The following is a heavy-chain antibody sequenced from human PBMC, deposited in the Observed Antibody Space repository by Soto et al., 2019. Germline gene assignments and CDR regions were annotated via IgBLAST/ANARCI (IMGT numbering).Heavy chain of an antibody. CDR2: MNPNSGNT. D-gene: IGHD3-22*01. J-gene: IGHJ3*02. CDR3: ARGKYYYDSSGYQAVHAFDI. CDR1: GYTFTSYD. Sequence: ASVKVSCKASGYTFTSYDINWVRQATGQGLEWMGWMNPNSGNTGYAQKFQGRVTMTRNTSISTAYMELSSLRSEDTAVYYCARGKYYYDSSGYQAVHAFDIWGQGTMVT. V-gene: IGHV1-8*01.